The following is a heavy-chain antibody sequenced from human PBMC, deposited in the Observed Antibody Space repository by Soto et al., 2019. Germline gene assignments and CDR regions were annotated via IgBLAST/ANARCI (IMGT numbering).Heavy chain of an antibody. J-gene: IGHJ6*02. CDR1: GGSISSSSYY. V-gene: IGHV4-39*01. Sequence: PSETLSLTCTVSGGSISSSSYYWGWIRQPPGKGLEWIGSIYYSGSTYYNPSLKSRVTISVDTSKNQFSLKLSSVTAADTAVYYCATLRGWYSDYYYGMDVWGQGTTVTVSS. D-gene: IGHD6-19*01. CDR2: IYYSGST. CDR3: ATLRGWYSDYYYGMDV.